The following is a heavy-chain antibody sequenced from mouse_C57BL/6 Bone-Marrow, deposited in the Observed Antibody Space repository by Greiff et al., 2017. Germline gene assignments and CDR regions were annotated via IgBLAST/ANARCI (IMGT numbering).Heavy chain of an antibody. V-gene: IGHV5-9*01. CDR1: GFTFSSYT. CDR3: ARHDYYGSSYNY. J-gene: IGHJ2*01. D-gene: IGHD1-1*01. Sequence: EVKLMESGGGLVKPGGSLKLSCAASGFTFSSYTMSWVRQTPEKRLEWVATISGGGGNIYYPDSVKGRFTISRDNAKNTLYLQMSSLRSEDTALYYCARHDYYGSSYNYWGQGTTLTVSS. CDR2: ISGGGGNI.